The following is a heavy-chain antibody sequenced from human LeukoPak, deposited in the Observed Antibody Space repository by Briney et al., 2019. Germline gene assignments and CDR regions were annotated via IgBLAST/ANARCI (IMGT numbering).Heavy chain of an antibody. D-gene: IGHD2-15*01. V-gene: IGHV1-69*06. Sequence: GASVKVSCKASGGTFSSYAIRWVRQAPGQGLEWMGGIIPIFGTANYAQKFQGRVTITADKSTSTAYMELSSLRSEDTAVYYCACGYCSGGSCRLVIHGYYMDVWGKGTTVTVSS. CDR2: IIPIFGTA. CDR1: GGTFSSYA. J-gene: IGHJ6*03. CDR3: ACGYCSGGSCRLVIHGYYMDV.